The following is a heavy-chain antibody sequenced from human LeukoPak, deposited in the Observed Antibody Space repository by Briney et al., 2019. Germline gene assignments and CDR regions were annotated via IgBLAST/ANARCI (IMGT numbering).Heavy chain of an antibody. CDR2: ISSSSSYI. V-gene: IGHV3-21*01. Sequence: GGSLRLSCAASGFTFSSYSMNWVRQAPGKGLEWVSSISSSSSYIYYADSVKGRFTISRDNAKNSLYLQMNSLRAEDTAVYYCARDATYYDILTGYYDGGYYYGMDVWDQGTTVTVSS. CDR1: GFTFSSYS. CDR3: ARDATYYDILTGYYDGGYYYGMDV. J-gene: IGHJ6*02. D-gene: IGHD3-9*01.